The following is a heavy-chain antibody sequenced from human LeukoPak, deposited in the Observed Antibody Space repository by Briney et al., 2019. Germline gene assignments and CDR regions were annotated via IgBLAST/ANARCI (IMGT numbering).Heavy chain of an antibody. D-gene: IGHD3-22*01. V-gene: IGHV3-53*01. Sequence: PGGSLRLSCAASGFTVSSNYMSWVRQVPGKGLEWVSVIYSSGSTYNADSVKGRFTIFRDNSKNTVYLQMNSLRAEDTAVYYCARALYYDSRLPWFDPWGQGTLVTVSS. CDR2: IYSSGST. CDR1: GFTVSSNY. J-gene: IGHJ5*02. CDR3: ARALYYDSRLPWFDP.